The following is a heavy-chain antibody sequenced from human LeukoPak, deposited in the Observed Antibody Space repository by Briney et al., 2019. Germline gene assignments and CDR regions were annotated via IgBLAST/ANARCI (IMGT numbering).Heavy chain of an antibody. J-gene: IGHJ4*02. Sequence: PETLSLTCTVSGVSISSYCWTWIRQRAGQGREWIGRVYTNGNTDYNSSLKSRVTMSVDTSNNQVSLNLNSVTAADTAVYYCATEGLGSGRWFGYWGQGTLVTVSS. D-gene: IGHD6-25*01. V-gene: IGHV4-4*07. CDR3: ATEGLGSGRWFGY. CDR2: VYTNGNT. CDR1: GVSISSYC.